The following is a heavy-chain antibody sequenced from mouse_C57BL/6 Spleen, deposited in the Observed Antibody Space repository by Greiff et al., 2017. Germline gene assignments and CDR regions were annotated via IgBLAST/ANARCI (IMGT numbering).Heavy chain of an antibody. J-gene: IGHJ2*01. CDR1: GYSITSGYY. Sequence: EVKLEESGPGLVKPSQSLSLTCSVTGYSITSGYYWNWIRQFPGNKLEWMGYISYDGSNNYNPSLKNRISITRDTSKNQFFLKLNSVTTEDTATYYCARVWYAGGFDYWGQGTTLTVSS. CDR2: ISYDGSN. CDR3: ARVWYAGGFDY. D-gene: IGHD2-10*02. V-gene: IGHV3-6*01.